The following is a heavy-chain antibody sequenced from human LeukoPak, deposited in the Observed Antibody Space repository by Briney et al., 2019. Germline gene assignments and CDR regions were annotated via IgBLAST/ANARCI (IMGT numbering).Heavy chain of an antibody. Sequence: SETLSLTCTVSGGSISSFYWSWIRQPPGKGLEWIGSMYYSGSTYYNPSLKSRVTISVDTSKNQFSLKLSSVTAADTAVYYCARQRPSDDCSSTSCLRRGGWFDPWGQGTLVTVSS. V-gene: IGHV4-59*08. CDR2: MYYSGST. D-gene: IGHD2-2*01. J-gene: IGHJ5*02. CDR1: GGSISSFY. CDR3: ARQRPSDDCSSTSCLRRGGWFDP.